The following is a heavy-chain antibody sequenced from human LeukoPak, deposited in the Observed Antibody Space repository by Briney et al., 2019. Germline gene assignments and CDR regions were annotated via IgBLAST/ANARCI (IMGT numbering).Heavy chain of an antibody. V-gene: IGHV3-48*03. CDR1: GFTFSSYE. Sequence: TGGSPILSCAASGFTFSSYEMNRVRQAPGKGLEWISHISSSGGTIYYADSVNGRFIISRGNARNSLYLQMNSLRAEDTAVYFCARDSLFCTGGSCYSNYFDHWGQGTLVTVSS. CDR3: ARDSLFCTGGSCYSNYFDH. CDR2: ISSSGGTI. D-gene: IGHD2-15*01. J-gene: IGHJ4*02.